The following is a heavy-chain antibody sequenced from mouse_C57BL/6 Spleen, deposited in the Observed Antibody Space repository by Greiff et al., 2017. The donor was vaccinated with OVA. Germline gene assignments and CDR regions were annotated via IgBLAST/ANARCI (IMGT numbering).Heavy chain of an antibody. CDR3: ALNPGNWEEGSY. V-gene: IGHV1-74*01. D-gene: IGHD4-1*01. CDR1: GYTFTSYW. CDR2: LHPSDSDT. J-gene: IGHJ2*01. Sequence: QVQLQQPGAELVKPGASVKVSCKASGYTFTSYWMHWVKQRPGQGLEWIGRLHPSDSDTNYNQKFKGKATLTVDKSSSTAYMQLSSLTSEDSAVYYCALNPGNWEEGSYWGQGTTRTVSS.